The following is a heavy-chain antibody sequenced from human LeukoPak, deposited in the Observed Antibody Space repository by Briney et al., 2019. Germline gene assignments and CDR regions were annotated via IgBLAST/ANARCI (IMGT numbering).Heavy chain of an antibody. CDR1: GFTFSSYS. D-gene: IGHD2-2*01. V-gene: IGHV3-21*01. Sequence: GGSLRLSCAASGFTFSSYSMNWVRQAPGKGLEWVSSISSSSSYIYYADSVKGRFTISRDNAKNSLYLQMNSLRAEDTAVCYCARVYCSSTSCRVGYYFDYWGQGTLVTVSS. CDR2: ISSSSSYI. J-gene: IGHJ4*02. CDR3: ARVYCSSTSCRVGYYFDY.